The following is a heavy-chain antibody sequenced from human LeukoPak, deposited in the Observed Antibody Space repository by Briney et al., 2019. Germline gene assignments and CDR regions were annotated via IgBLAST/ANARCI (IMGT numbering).Heavy chain of an antibody. D-gene: IGHD6-25*01. CDR3: ARVKTLAGRFDY. CDR2: FYYGGST. J-gene: IGHJ4*02. CDR1: GGSISSYY. Sequence: PSETLSLTCTVSGGSISSYYWSWIRQPPGKGLEWIGYFYYGGSTNYNPSLKSRVTTSIDTSKKQFSLRLRAVTAADTAVYYCARVKTLAGRFDYWGQGTLVTVSS. V-gene: IGHV4-59*13.